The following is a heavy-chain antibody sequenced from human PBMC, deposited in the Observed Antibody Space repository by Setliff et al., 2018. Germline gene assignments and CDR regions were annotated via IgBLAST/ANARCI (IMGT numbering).Heavy chain of an antibody. CDR1: GASISNYY. CDR2: IYSSGST. D-gene: IGHD3-10*01. V-gene: IGHV4-4*08. Sequence: SETLSLTCSVSGASISNYYWSWIRQPPGKGLEWIGYIYSSGSTNYNPSLKSRVAISRDTSTNQLSLELRSVTAADTAVYYCARAYYYASGNSHNYYMDVWGKGTAVTVSS. CDR3: ARAYYYASGNSHNYYMDV. J-gene: IGHJ6*03.